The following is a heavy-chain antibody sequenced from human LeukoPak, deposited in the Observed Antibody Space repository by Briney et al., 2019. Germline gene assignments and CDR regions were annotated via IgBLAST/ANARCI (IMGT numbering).Heavy chain of an antibody. D-gene: IGHD3-10*01. V-gene: IGHV3-30-3*01. CDR2: ISYDGSNK. Sequence: GRSLRLSCAASGFTFSSCAMHWVRQAPGKGLERMAVISYDGSNKYYADSVKGRFTISRDNSKNTLYLQMNSLRAEDTAVYYCARGRKYYYGSGSFDIDYWGQGTLVTVSS. CDR1: GFTFSSCA. J-gene: IGHJ4*02. CDR3: ARGRKYYYGSGSFDIDY.